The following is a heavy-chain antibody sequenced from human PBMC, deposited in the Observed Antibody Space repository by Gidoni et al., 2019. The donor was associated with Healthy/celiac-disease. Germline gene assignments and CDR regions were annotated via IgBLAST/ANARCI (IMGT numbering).Heavy chain of an antibody. J-gene: IGHJ2*01. Sequence: EVQLVESGGGLIQLGGSLRLSCAASGFTVSSTYMGLVRQAPGKGMEWVSVIYSGGSTYYADSVKGRFTISRDNSKNTLYLQMNSLRAEDTAVYYCARGRELRHWYFDLWGRGTLVTVSS. V-gene: IGHV3-53*01. D-gene: IGHD1-7*01. CDR3: ARGRELRHWYFDL. CDR1: GFTVSSTY. CDR2: IYSGGST.